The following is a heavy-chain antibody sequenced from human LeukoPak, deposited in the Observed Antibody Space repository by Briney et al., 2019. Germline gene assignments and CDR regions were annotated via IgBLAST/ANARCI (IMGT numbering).Heavy chain of an antibody. Sequence: GGSLRLSCAASGFTFSIYAMSWVRQAPGKGLEWVSSTSSGGDYTYYAGSVKGRFTISRDNSKNTLYLQMNSLRAEDTAVYYCAKDPTGKYYYDSSGYYDYWGQGTLVTVSS. D-gene: IGHD3-22*01. J-gene: IGHJ4*02. CDR3: AKDPTGKYYYDSSGYYDY. CDR1: GFTFSIYA. CDR2: TSSGGDYT. V-gene: IGHV3-23*01.